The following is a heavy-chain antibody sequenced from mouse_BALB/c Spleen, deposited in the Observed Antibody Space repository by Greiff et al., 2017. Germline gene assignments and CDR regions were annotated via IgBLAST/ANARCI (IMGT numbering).Heavy chain of an antibody. D-gene: IGHD1-2*01. J-gene: IGHJ3*01. Sequence: QVHVKQSGAELVRPGASVTLSCKASGYTFTDYEMHWVKQTPVHGLEWIGAIDPETGGTAYNQKFKGKATLTADKSSSTAYMELRSLTSEDSAVYYCTRRHSLLRLQGFAYWGQGTLVTVSA. CDR1: GYTFTDYE. CDR2: IDPETGGT. CDR3: TRRHSLLRLQGFAY. V-gene: IGHV1-15*01.